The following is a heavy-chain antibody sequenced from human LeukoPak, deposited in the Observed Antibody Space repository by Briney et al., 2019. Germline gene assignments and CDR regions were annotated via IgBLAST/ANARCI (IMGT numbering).Heavy chain of an antibody. CDR1: GFTFSSYS. Sequence: AGGSLRLSCAASGFTFSSYSMNWVRQAPGKGLEWVSSISGTSIYKYYADSMKGRFTISRDNAKNSLYLQINSLRAEDTALYYCARDFYDTSGYHYDYWGQGTLVTISS. V-gene: IGHV3-21*01. CDR2: ISGTSIYK. D-gene: IGHD3-22*01. J-gene: IGHJ4*02. CDR3: ARDFYDTSGYHYDY.